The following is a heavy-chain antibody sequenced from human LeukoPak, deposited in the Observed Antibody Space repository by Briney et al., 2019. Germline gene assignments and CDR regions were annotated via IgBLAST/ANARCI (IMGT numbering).Heavy chain of an antibody. CDR2: IKSKTDGETT. CDR1: GFTFTNAW. V-gene: IGHV3-15*01. CDR3: TTDLGTYYHGSQRLIPIDY. J-gene: IGHJ4*02. Sequence: GGSLRLSCVDSGFTFTNAWMSWVRQAPGKGLEWIGRIKSKTDGETTNYAEPVRGRFTIPRDDSKSAVYLQMNSLKIEDTAVYYCTTDLGTYYHGSQRLIPIDYWGQGTLVTVSS. D-gene: IGHD3-10*01.